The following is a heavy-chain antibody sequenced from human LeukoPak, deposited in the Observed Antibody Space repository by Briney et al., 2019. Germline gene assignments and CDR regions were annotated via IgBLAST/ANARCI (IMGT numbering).Heavy chain of an antibody. J-gene: IGHJ3*02. D-gene: IGHD6-13*01. CDR1: GYTFINNG. V-gene: IGHV1-18*01. Sequence: ASVKVSCNASGYTFINNGISWVRQAPGQGLEWVGWISTFNDITNSAQKLQGRVTLTTDTSTSTAYMELRSLRSDDTAVYYCARLRSIGASGHDASNIWGQGTMVTVSS. CDR2: ISTFNDIT. CDR3: ARLRSIGASGHDASNI.